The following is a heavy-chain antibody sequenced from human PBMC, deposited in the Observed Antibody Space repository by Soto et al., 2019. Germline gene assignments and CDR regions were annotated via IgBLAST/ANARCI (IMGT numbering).Heavy chain of an antibody. Sequence: GESLKISCKGSGYSFTSYWIGWVRQMPGKGLEWMGIIYPGDSDTRYSPSFQGQVTISADKSISTAYLQWSNLKASDSAIYYCARHRRSGGSYSMGFDYWGQGARVTXSS. CDR3: ARHRRSGGSYSMGFDY. CDR2: IYPGDSDT. V-gene: IGHV5-51*01. J-gene: IGHJ4*02. D-gene: IGHD6-19*01. CDR1: GYSFTSYW.